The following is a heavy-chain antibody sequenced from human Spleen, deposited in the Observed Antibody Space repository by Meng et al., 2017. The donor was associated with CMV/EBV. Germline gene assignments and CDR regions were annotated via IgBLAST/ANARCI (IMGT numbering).Heavy chain of an antibody. J-gene: IGHJ6*02. CDR3: ARVHTSGYPPHFYYSGMDV. D-gene: IGHD5-12*01. Sequence: GESLKISCAASGFTFSSYAMHWVRQAPGKGLEWVAVISYDGSNKYYADSVKGRFTISRDNSKNTLSLHMNSLRIDDTAVYYCARVHTSGYPPHFYYSGMDVWGPGTSVTVSS. V-gene: IGHV3-30-3*01. CDR1: GFTFSSYA. CDR2: ISYDGSNK.